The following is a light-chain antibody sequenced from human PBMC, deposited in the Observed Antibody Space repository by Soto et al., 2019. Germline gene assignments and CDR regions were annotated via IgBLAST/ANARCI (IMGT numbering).Light chain of an antibody. V-gene: IGKV3-20*01. Sequence: EIVLTQSPGTLSLSPGERATLACRASQSVRSSYLAWYQQKPGQAPRLLLYGTSTRATGIPDRFSGSGSGTDFTLTISRLEPEDFAVYNCQQYGNSPRFTFGPGTKVDIK. J-gene: IGKJ3*01. CDR1: QSVRSSY. CDR3: QQYGNSPRFT. CDR2: GTS.